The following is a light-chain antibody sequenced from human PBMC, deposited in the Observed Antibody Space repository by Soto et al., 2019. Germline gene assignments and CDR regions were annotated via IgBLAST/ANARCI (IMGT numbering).Light chain of an antibody. CDR2: DVT. V-gene: IGLV2-14*01. Sequence: QSALTQPASVSGSPGQSIAISCTGTSSDVGGYNYVSWYQQHPVKAPKLIIYDVTNRPSGVSNRFSGSKSGNTASLTISGLQAYDEADYYCRSYTCSSTYVFGTVTKLTVL. CDR1: SSDVGGYNY. CDR3: RSYTCSSTYV. J-gene: IGLJ1*01.